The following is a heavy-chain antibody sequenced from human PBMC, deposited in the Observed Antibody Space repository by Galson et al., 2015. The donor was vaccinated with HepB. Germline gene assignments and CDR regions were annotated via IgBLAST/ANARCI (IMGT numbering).Heavy chain of an antibody. D-gene: IGHD6-19*01. CDR1: GFTFSNYG. V-gene: IGHV3-21*01. Sequence: SLRLSCAASGFTFSNYGMNWVRQAPGKGLEWLSFISTISSSITYADSVRGRFTISRDNAKNSLYLQMNSLRAEDMAVYYCARDQRSGFDSWGQGTLVTVSS. CDR3: ARDQRSGFDS. J-gene: IGHJ4*02. CDR2: ISTISSSI.